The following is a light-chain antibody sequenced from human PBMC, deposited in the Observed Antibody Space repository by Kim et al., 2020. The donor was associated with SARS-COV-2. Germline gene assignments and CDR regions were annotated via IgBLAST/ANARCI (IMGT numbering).Light chain of an antibody. J-gene: IGLJ2*01. CDR2: QES. Sequence: VSPGQTASITCSGDKLGDKYACWYQQKPGQSPVLVIYQESKRPSGIPERFSGSNSGNTATLTVSGTQAMDEADYYCQAWDSSTVVFGGGTQLTVL. CDR1: KLGDKY. V-gene: IGLV3-1*01. CDR3: QAWDSSTVV.